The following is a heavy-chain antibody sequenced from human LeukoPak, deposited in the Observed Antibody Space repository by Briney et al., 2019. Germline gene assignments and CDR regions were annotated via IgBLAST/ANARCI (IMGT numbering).Heavy chain of an antibody. V-gene: IGHV2-5*02. J-gene: IGHJ3*02. CDR3: ARLAYYDNSGSSRPFDI. CDR1: GFSLTTRAVG. Sequence: SGPSLVQPTQPLTLTCAFSGFSLTTRAVGVGWIRQPPGKALAWLALIYWDDDKRYRPSLKSRLTITKDTSKKQVVLTVTNLDPVDTATYYCARLAYYDNSGSSRPFDIWGQGTRVTVSS. D-gene: IGHD3-22*01. CDR2: IYWDDDK.